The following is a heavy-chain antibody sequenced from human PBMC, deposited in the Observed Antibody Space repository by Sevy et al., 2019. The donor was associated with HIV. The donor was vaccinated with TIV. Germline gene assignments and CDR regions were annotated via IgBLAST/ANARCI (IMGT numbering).Heavy chain of an antibody. CDR1: GXXFSSYA. V-gene: IGHV3-30-3*01. Sequence: GGSLRLSCAASGXXFSSYAMHWVRXAPGKGLEWVAVISYDGSNKYYADSVKGRLTISRDNSKNTLYLQMNSLRAEDTAVYYCARGEYSSGXLDYWGQGTLVTVSS. J-gene: IGHJ4*02. D-gene: IGHD6-19*01. CDR2: ISYDGSNK. CDR3: ARGEYSSGXLDY.